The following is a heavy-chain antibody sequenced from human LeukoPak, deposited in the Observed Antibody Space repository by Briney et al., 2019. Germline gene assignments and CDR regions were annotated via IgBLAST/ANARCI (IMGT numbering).Heavy chain of an antibody. V-gene: IGHV6-1*01. CDR1: GDSVSRNSAT. CDR3: ARDVLWIGEGPDYYYYIDV. J-gene: IGHJ6*03. Sequence: SQTLSLTCSISGDSVSRNSATWNWIRQSPSRGLEWLGRTYYRSKWYNDYAISVKSRIAINPDTSKNQFSLQLNSVTPEDTAVYYCARDVLWIGEGPDYYYYIDVWGKGTTVTVSS. D-gene: IGHD3-10*01. CDR2: TYYRSKWYN.